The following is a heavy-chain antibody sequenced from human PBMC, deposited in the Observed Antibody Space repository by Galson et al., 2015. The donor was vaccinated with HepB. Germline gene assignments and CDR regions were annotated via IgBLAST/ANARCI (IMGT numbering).Heavy chain of an antibody. J-gene: IGHJ3*01. Sequence: SVKVSCKASGGTFSIDAINWVRQAPGQGLDWMGRIIPILGIVNYAPNFQGRVTMTADKSTSTAYMELYSLRSADTAVHYCARAITVSHAFDVWGQGTMVTVSS. CDR3: ARAITVSHAFDV. D-gene: IGHD5/OR15-5a*01. CDR1: GGTFSIDA. CDR2: IIPILGIV. V-gene: IGHV1-69*04.